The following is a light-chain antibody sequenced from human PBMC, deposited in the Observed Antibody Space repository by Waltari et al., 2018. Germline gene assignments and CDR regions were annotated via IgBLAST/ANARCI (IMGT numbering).Light chain of an antibody. CDR2: GVY. Sequence: QSVLTQPRSVSGSPGQSVAISCTGTSSDVGGHDYVSWYQQYPGKAPKVMIYGVYKRPSGVPDRFSGSKSGNTASLSISGLQAEDEADYYCCSYANSKWVFGGGTKLTVL. CDR3: CSYANSKWV. J-gene: IGLJ3*02. V-gene: IGLV2-11*01. CDR1: SSDVGGHDY.